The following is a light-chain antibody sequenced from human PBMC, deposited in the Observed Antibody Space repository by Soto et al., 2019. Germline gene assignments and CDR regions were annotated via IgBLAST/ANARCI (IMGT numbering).Light chain of an antibody. J-gene: IGKJ1*01. Sequence: DIQMTQSPISLSASVGDRVTITCRASQAISNYLSWYQQKPGKVPKLLIYAASTLQSGVLSRFSGSGSGTDFTLTISSLQPEDVATYYCQKYNSAPRTFGQGTKVEIK. V-gene: IGKV1-27*01. CDR3: QKYNSAPRT. CDR2: AAS. CDR1: QAISNY.